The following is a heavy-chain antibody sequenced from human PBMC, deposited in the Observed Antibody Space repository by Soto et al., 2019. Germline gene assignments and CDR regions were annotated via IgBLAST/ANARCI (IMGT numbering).Heavy chain of an antibody. D-gene: IGHD3-16*01. J-gene: IGHJ4*02. V-gene: IGHV1-2*02. CDR2: INPNSGGA. Sequence: QVQLVQSGAEVKKPGASVKVSCKASGYTFTDYFIHWVRQAPGQGPEWMGWINPNSGGANYAQKFQDRVTLTRDTSMTTAYMELSRLRSDDTAVYYCARDESRADYVDWGQGTLVTVSS. CDR1: GYTFTDYF. CDR3: ARDESRADYVD.